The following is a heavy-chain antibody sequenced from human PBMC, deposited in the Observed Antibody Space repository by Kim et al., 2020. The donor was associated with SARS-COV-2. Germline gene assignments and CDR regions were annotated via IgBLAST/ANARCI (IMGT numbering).Heavy chain of an antibody. V-gene: IGHV1-2*04. Sequence: ASVKVSCKASGYTFTGYYMHWVRQAPGQGLEWMGWINPNSGGTNYAQKFQGWVTMTRDTSISTAYMELSRLRSDDTAVYYCAREIAVASTYYYYGMDVWGQGTTVTVSS. CDR3: AREIAVASTYYYYGMDV. CDR1: GYTFTGYY. D-gene: IGHD6-19*01. J-gene: IGHJ6*02. CDR2: INPNSGGT.